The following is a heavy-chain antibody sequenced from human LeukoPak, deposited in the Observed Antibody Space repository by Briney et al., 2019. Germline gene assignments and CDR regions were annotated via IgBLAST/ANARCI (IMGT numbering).Heavy chain of an antibody. D-gene: IGHD4-17*01. CDR3: ARADGDYNPDY. V-gene: IGHV3-30-3*01. J-gene: IGHJ4*02. Sequence: PGGSLRLSCAATGFTFSSYAMHWVRQAPGKGLEWVAVISYDGSNKYYADSVKGRFTISRDNSKNTLYLQMNSLRAEDTAVYYCARADGDYNPDYWGQVTLVTVSS. CDR2: ISYDGSNK. CDR1: GFTFSSYA.